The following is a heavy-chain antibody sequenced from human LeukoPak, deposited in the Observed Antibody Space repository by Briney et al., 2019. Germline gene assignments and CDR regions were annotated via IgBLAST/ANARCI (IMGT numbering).Heavy chain of an antibody. D-gene: IGHD3-22*01. Sequence: ASVKVSCKASGYTFTSYYMHWVRQAPGQGLEWMGWISAYNGNTNYAQKLQGRVTMTTDTSTSTAYMELRSLRSDDTAVYYCARDTHYDSSGYSRDLPHDYWGQGTLVTVSS. CDR1: GYTFTSYY. CDR3: ARDTHYDSSGYSRDLPHDY. V-gene: IGHV1-18*04. CDR2: ISAYNGNT. J-gene: IGHJ4*02.